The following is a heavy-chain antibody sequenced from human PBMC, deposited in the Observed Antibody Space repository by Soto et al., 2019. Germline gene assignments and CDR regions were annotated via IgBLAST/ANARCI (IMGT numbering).Heavy chain of an antibody. V-gene: IGHV4-30-2*01. CDR1: GGSTTSGAYS. CDR3: ARERYLAGSPSYSYFYAMDV. J-gene: IGHJ6*02. CDR2: VDNSSEA. D-gene: IGHD6-19*01. Sequence: PSQTRSLTCTVSGGSTTSGAYSWSWLRQPPGKDLEWIVYVDNSSEAYYNPAHGSQATISLDRANNPCSLRVDFVSAADADVYYCARERYLAGSPSYSYFYAMDVWGQGTTVTVSS.